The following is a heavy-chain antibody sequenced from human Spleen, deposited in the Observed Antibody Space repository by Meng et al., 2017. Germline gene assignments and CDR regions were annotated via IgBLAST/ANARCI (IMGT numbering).Heavy chain of an antibody. D-gene: IGHD1-26*01. J-gene: IGHJ3*02. CDR2: SSGYNGHR. V-gene: IGHV1-18*01. CDR3: VRDRVVGATRPDDAFDI. CDR1: GYSFTSYG. Sequence: ASVKVSCKTSGYSFTSYGITWVRQAPGEGLEWVGWSSGYNGHRYYAPKLQARTTLTTDTSTNTAYMELRSLTSDDTAVYYCVRDRVVGATRPDDAFDIWGQGTMVTVSS.